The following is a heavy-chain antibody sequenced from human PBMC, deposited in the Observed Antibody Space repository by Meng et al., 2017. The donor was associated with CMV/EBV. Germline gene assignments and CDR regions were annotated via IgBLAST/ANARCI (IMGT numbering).Heavy chain of an antibody. CDR2: ISYDGSNK. D-gene: IGHD1-1*01. V-gene: IGHV3-30-3*01. CDR1: GFTFSSYA. Sequence: GESLKISCAASGFTFSSYAMHWVRQAPGKGLEWVAVISYDGSNKYYADSVKGRFTISRDNSMNTLYLQMNSLRAEDTAVYYCARAKMNWNVIDAFDIWGQGTMVTVSS. J-gene: IGHJ3*02. CDR3: ARAKMNWNVIDAFDI.